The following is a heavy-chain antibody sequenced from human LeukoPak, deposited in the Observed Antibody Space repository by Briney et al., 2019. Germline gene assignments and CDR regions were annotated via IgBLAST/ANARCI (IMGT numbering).Heavy chain of an antibody. D-gene: IGHD3-16*02. Sequence: SQTLSLTXTVSGGSISSGSYYWSWIGQPPGKGLKWIGEINHSGSTNYNPSLKSRVTISVDTSKNQFSLKLSSVTAADTAVYYCARGVSYVWGSYRFDYWGQGTLVTVSS. CDR2: INHSGST. CDR1: GGSISSGSYY. J-gene: IGHJ4*02. V-gene: IGHV4-39*07. CDR3: ARGVSYVWGSYRFDY.